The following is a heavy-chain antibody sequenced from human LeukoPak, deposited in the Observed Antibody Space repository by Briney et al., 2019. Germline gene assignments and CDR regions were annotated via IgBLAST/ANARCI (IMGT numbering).Heavy chain of an antibody. CDR3: ARGVIAAAGRTFDY. Sequence: SETLSLTCTVSGDSISSFYWSWIRQPPGKGLEWIGYIYYSGSTNCNPSLKSRVTISVDTSKNQFSLKLSSVTAADTAFYYCARGVIAAAGRTFDYWGQGTLVTVSS. D-gene: IGHD6-13*01. CDR2: IYYSGST. J-gene: IGHJ4*02. CDR1: GDSISSFY. V-gene: IGHV4-59*01.